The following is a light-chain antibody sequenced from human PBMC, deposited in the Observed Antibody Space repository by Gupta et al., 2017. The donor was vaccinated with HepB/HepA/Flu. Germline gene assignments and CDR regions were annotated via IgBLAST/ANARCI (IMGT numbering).Light chain of an antibody. CDR3: RHENNYPPS. CDR2: DAY. J-gene: IGKJ4*01. Sequence: DTQMTQPPSSLSASVGDRVTITCRATQDIRNNLAWFQQKPGKAPKSLIYDAYRMHSGVPSTFSGSGSWTDFTLTIISRLPEDFATYYCRHENNYPPSFGRGTRLEI. CDR1: QDIRNN. V-gene: IGKV1-16*01.